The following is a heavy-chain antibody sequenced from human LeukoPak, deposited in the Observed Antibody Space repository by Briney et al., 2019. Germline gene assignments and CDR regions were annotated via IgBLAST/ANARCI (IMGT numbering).Heavy chain of an antibody. CDR3: ARGPMTIITL. J-gene: IGHJ4*02. Sequence: PGGSLRLSCATSGFTFSSYWMSWVRQAPGKGLEWVANINQDGSEKNYVDSVKGRFTISRDNAKNSVYLQMDSLRVEDTAVYYCARGPMTIITLGGQGTLVTVSS. D-gene: IGHD4-11*01. CDR2: INQDGSEK. V-gene: IGHV3-7*01. CDR1: GFTFSSYW.